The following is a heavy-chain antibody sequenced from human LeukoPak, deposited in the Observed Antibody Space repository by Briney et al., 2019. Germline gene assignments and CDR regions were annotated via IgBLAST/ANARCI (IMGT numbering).Heavy chain of an antibody. CDR1: GFTFSNYA. CDR2: IGTDVRTT. CDR3: AREAYSSGRAGCFDY. D-gene: IGHD6-25*01. J-gene: IGHJ4*02. V-gene: IGHV3-64*01. Sequence: GGSLRLSCAASGFTFSNYAMHWVRQAPGKGLEYVSAIGTDVRTTLYANSVKDRFTISRDNSRSTLYLQMDSLRVEDMAVYYCAREAYSSGRAGCFDYWGRGKRVTVTS.